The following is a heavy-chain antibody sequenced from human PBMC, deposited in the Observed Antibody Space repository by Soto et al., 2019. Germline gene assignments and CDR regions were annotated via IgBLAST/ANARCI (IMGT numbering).Heavy chain of an antibody. CDR3: ARGTGPGSFLIDY. D-gene: IGHD3-10*01. J-gene: IGHJ4*02. Sequence: QVQLVESGGGVVQPGRSLRLSCATSGFIFSNYAMHWVRQAPGQGLEWVALIWSDGSYDNYAESVKGRFTISRDNSKNKLYVQMNSLRVEDTALYFCARGTGPGSFLIDYWGQGTLVTVSS. V-gene: IGHV3-33*01. CDR2: IWSDGSYD. CDR1: GFIFSNYA.